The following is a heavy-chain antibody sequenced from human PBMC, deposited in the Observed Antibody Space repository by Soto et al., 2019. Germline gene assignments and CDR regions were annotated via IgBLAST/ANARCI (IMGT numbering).Heavy chain of an antibody. Sequence: QVQLVESGGGVVQPGRSLRLSCAASGFTFSSYGMHWVRQAPGKGLEWVAVIWYDGSNKYYADSVKGRFTISRDNSKNTLYLQMNSLRAEDTAVYYCARGRCSGGSCYSGWFDPWGQGTLVTVSS. J-gene: IGHJ5*02. D-gene: IGHD2-15*01. V-gene: IGHV3-33*01. CDR2: IWYDGSNK. CDR3: ARGRCSGGSCYSGWFDP. CDR1: GFTFSSYG.